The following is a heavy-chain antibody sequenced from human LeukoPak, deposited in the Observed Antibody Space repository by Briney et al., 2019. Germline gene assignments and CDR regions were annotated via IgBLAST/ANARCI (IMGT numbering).Heavy chain of an antibody. J-gene: IGHJ4*02. CDR1: GGSFSGYY. CDR2: INHSGST. CDR3: ARARVPDCSPGGDCLGPFDY. D-gene: IGHD2-21*02. Sequence: SETLSLTCAVYGGSFSGYYWSWIRQPPGKGLEWIGEINHSGSTNYNPSLKSRVTISVDTSKNQFSLKLSSVTAADTAVYYCARARVPDCSPGGDCLGPFDYWGQGTLVTVSS. V-gene: IGHV4-34*01.